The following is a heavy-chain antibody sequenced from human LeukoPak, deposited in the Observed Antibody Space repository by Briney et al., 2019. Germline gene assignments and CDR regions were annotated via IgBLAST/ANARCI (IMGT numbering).Heavy chain of an antibody. Sequence: GGSLRLSCAASGFTFSSYGMHWVRQAPGKGLEWVAFILYDGSNKYYADSVKGRFTISRDNSKNTLYLQMNSLRAEDTAVYYCAKSTVAGTRTFDYWGQGTLVTVSS. V-gene: IGHV3-30*02. CDR1: GFTFSSYG. CDR2: ILYDGSNK. CDR3: AKSTVAGTRTFDY. J-gene: IGHJ4*02. D-gene: IGHD6-19*01.